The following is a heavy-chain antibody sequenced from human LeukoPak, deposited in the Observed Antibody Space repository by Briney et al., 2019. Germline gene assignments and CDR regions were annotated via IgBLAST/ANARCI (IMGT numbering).Heavy chain of an antibody. CDR3: AKDLTRNYYDSSGYPDAFDI. CDR1: GFTFSSYS. J-gene: IGHJ3*02. D-gene: IGHD3-22*01. CDR2: ISGSGGST. V-gene: IGHV3-23*01. Sequence: PGGSLRLSCAASGFTFSSYSMNWVRQAPGKGLEWVSAISGSGGSTYYADSVKGRFTISRDNSKNTLYLQMNSLRAEDTAVYYCAKDLTRNYYDSSGYPDAFDIWGQGTMVTVSS.